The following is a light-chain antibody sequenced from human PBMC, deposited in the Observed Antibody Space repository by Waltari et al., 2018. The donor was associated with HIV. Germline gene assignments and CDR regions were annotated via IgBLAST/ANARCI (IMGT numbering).Light chain of an antibody. Sequence: EIVLTQSPGTLSLSPGERATLSCRVSQTISSNYLAWYQQTPGQAPRLLIYGASSRATGIPDRFSGSGSGTDFTLTITKLEPEDFAVYYCQQYASSVSYTFGQGTKLEIK. CDR3: QQYASSVSYT. V-gene: IGKV3-20*01. CDR1: QTISSNY. CDR2: GAS. J-gene: IGKJ2*01.